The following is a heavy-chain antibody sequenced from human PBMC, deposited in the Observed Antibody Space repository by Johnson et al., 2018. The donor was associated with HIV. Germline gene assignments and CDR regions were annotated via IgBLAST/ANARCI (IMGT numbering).Heavy chain of an antibody. Sequence: QVQLVESGGGVVQPGGSLRLSCAASGLAFSSYGMHWVRQAPGKGLEWVAFIRYDVTKKYYADSVKGRFTISRDNFKNRLYLQMDSLRAEDTALYYCARGSYDGDAFDLWGQGTMVTVSS. CDR1: GLAFSSYG. CDR2: IRYDVTKK. J-gene: IGHJ3*01. CDR3: ARGSYDGDAFDL. V-gene: IGHV3-30*02. D-gene: IGHD1-26*01.